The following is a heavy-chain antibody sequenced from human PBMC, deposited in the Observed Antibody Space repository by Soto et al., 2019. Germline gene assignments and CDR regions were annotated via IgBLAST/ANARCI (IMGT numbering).Heavy chain of an antibody. J-gene: IGHJ3*02. V-gene: IGHV1-24*01. Sequence: ASVKVSCKVSGYTLTELSMHWVRQAPGKGLEWMGGFDPEDGETIYAQKFQGRVTMTEDTSTDTAYMEMSSLRSEDTAVYYCATPVQGYDYVWGSYRSHDAFDIWGQGTMVTVSS. CDR1: GYTLTELS. CDR2: FDPEDGET. CDR3: ATPVQGYDYVWGSYRSHDAFDI. D-gene: IGHD3-16*02.